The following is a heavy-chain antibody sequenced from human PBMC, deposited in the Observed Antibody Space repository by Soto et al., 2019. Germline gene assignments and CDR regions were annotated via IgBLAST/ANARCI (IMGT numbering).Heavy chain of an antibody. Sequence: GASVKVSCKASGYSFTSYYMHWVRQAPGQGLEWMGIINPSGGSTSYAQKFQGRVTMTRDTSTSTVYMELSSLRSEDTAVYYCARDTIFGVVPGYNGMDVWGQGTTVTVSS. D-gene: IGHD3-3*01. V-gene: IGHV1-46*01. CDR2: INPSGGST. CDR1: GYSFTSYY. CDR3: ARDTIFGVVPGYNGMDV. J-gene: IGHJ6*02.